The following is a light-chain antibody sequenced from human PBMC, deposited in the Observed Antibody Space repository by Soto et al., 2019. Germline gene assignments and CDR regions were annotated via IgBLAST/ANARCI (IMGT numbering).Light chain of an antibody. CDR3: AAWDDSLSGHVV. CDR2: RNN. J-gene: IGLJ2*01. CDR1: SSNIGSNH. V-gene: IGLV1-47*01. Sequence: QSVLTQPPSASGTPGQRFTISCSGSSSNIGSNHVYWYQQLPGTAPKLLIYRNNQRPSGVPDRFSGSKSGTSASLAISGLRSKDESDYYCAAWDDSLSGHVVFGGGTKLTVL.